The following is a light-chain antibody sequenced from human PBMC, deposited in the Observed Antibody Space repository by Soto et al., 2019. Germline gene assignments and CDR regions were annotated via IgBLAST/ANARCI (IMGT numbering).Light chain of an antibody. J-gene: IGKJ4*01. CDR2: AAS. Sequence: DIQMTQSPYSLSASVGDRVTLTCRASQSISSYLNWYQQKPGKAPKLLIYAASSLQSGVPSRFSGSGSGTDFILTISIMQPEDFATYYCQQSYGIPLTFGGGTKVDIK. CDR1: QSISSY. V-gene: IGKV1-39*01. CDR3: QQSYGIPLT.